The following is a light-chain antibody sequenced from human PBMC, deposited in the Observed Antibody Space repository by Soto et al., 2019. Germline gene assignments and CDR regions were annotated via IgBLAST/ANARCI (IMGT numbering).Light chain of an antibody. J-gene: IGKJ1*01. V-gene: IGKV1-5*01. Sequence: DIQMTQSPSTLSASVGDGVTITCRASQSISNRLAWYQQRPGKAPKYLIYDASTLDSGAPSRFSGSGSGTEFTLSIRSLQNDDFATYYCQQYNIYPWTFGQGTKVDIK. CDR3: QQYNIYPWT. CDR1: QSISNR. CDR2: DAS.